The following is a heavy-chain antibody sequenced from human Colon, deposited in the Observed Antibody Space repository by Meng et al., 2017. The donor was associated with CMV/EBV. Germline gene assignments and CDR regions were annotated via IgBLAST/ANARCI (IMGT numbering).Heavy chain of an antibody. Sequence: GGSLRLSCAASGFNLNTYSVNWLRQAPGRGLEWVASISISNSYIYYADSVKGRFTISRDNAKNSSSLHMNSLRAEDTAIYYCARGGSRSYFFDNWGQGTLVTVSS. CDR1: GFNLNTYS. J-gene: IGHJ4*02. D-gene: IGHD3-10*01. CDR2: ISISNSYI. V-gene: IGHV3-21*01. CDR3: ARGGSRSYFFDN.